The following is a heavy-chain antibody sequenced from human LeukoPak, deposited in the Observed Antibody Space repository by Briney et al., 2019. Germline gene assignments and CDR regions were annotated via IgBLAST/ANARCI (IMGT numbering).Heavy chain of an antibody. Sequence: HPGRSLRLSCVASGFLFSKYGMHWVRQAPGKGLEWVSAISGSGGSTYYADSVKGRFTISRDNSKNTLYLQMNSLRAEDTAVYYCAKVYSSSSPAWFDPWGQGTLVTVSS. CDR1: GFLFSKYG. J-gene: IGHJ5*02. CDR3: AKVYSSSSPAWFDP. CDR2: ISGSGGST. D-gene: IGHD6-6*01. V-gene: IGHV3-23*01.